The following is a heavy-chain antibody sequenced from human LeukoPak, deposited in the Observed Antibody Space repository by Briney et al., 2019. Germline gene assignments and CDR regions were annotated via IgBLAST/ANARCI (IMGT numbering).Heavy chain of an antibody. CDR3: ARDVEVGGEQGLDY. CDR1: GYTFTSYY. CDR2: INPSGGST. D-gene: IGHD3-16*01. V-gene: IGHV1-46*01. Sequence: ASVEVSFKASGYTFTSYYMHWVRQAPGQGLEWMGIINPSGGSTSHAQKFQGRVTMTRDTSTSTVYMELSSLRSEDTAVYYCARDVEVGGEQGLDYWGQGTLVTVSS. J-gene: IGHJ4*02.